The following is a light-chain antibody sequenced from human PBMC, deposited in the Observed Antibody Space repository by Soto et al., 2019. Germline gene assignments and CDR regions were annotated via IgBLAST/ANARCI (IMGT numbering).Light chain of an antibody. CDR1: QSVSSSY. CDR2: GAS. J-gene: IGKJ4*01. Sequence: EIVLTQSPGTLSLSPGERATLSCRASQSVSSSYLAWYQQKPGQAPRLLIYGASSRATGIPDRFSGSGSGTDFTLTISRLEPEDFAVYYCQQYGSSPLTFDG. V-gene: IGKV3-20*01. CDR3: QQYGSSPLT.